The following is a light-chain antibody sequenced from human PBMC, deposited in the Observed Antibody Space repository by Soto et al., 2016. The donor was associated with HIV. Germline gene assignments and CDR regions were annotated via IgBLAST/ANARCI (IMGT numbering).Light chain of an antibody. J-gene: IGLJ3*02. CDR2: ATD. CDR1: SLRRFY. CDR3: NSRDNSGNHLV. Sequence: SSETTQDPAVSVALGQTVKITCQGDSLRRFYASWYQQKPGQAPLLVIFATDNRPSGIPDRFSGSSSGNTASLTITGAQAEDEADYYCNSRDNSGNHLVFGGGTRLTVL. V-gene: IGLV3-19*01.